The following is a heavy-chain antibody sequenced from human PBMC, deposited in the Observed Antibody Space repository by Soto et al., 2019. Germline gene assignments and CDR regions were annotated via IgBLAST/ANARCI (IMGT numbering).Heavy chain of an antibody. J-gene: IGHJ4*02. CDR3: ASSLLVGYGLEGESD. CDR2: ISAYNGNT. CDR1: GYTFTSYG. Sequence: QVQLVQSGAEVKKPGASVTVSCKASGYTFTSYGISWVRQAPGQGLEWMGWISAYNGNTNYAQKLQGRVTMTTDTSTSTAYMELRSLRSDDTGVYYCASSLLVGYGLEGESDWGQGTLVTVSS. V-gene: IGHV1-18*01. D-gene: IGHD5-18*01.